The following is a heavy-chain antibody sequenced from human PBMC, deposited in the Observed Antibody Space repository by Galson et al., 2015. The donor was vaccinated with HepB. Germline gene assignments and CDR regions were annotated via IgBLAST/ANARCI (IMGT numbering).Heavy chain of an antibody. CDR2: ISWDGDE. CDR1: GFSLTSRGVG. J-gene: IGHJ2*01. D-gene: IGHD2-21*01. Sequence: PALVKPTQTLTLTCTFSGFSLTSRGVGVGWIRQPPGKALEWVALISWDGDERYSPSLKSRLSITKDTSRNQVVLTMINMDPVDTATYYCAHSYLVMGSGWYFDLWGRGTLVTVTS. CDR3: AHSYLVMGSGWYFDL. V-gene: IGHV2-5*02.